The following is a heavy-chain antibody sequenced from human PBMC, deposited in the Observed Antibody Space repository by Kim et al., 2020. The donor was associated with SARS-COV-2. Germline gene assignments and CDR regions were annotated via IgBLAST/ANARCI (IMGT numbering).Heavy chain of an antibody. CDR3: ARAPGSGTYFFDL. J-gene: IGHJ4*02. V-gene: IGHV3-66*01. CDR1: GFIVSTNY. Sequence: GGSLRLSCAASGFIVSTNYMNWVRQAPGKGLEWVSVIYSGGSTHYADSVKGRFSISRDTSKNILFLQMNGLRAVDTAVYYCARAPGSGTYFFDLWGQGT. D-gene: IGHD1-26*01. CDR2: IYSGGST.